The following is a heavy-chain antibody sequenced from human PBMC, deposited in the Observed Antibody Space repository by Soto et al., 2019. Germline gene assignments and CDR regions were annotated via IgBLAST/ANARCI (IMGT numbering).Heavy chain of an antibody. CDR1: GYTFTSYS. CDR2: INPSGATT. CDR3: ARDGYGDYQFDY. V-gene: IGHV1-46*01. Sequence: QVQLVQSGAEVKKPGASVRLSCKASGYTFTSYSIHWVRQAPGPGLEWLGMINPSGATTRYAQKFEDRVTMTRDTSTRTVYMEVTSLRSDDTAVYFCARDGYGDYQFDYWGQGVLVSVSS. J-gene: IGHJ4*02. D-gene: IGHD4-17*01.